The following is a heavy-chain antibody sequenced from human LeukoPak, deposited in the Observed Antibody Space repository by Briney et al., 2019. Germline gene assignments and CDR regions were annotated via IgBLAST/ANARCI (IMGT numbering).Heavy chain of an antibody. CDR2: IYTSGST. Sequence: SETLSLTCTVSGGSISGYYWSWIRQPAGKGLEWIGRIYTSGSTNYNPSLKSRVIMSVDTSKNQFSLKVSSVTAADTAVYYCARENYYDSSGPFDYWGQGTLVTVSS. CDR1: GGSISGYY. V-gene: IGHV4-4*07. J-gene: IGHJ4*02. D-gene: IGHD3-22*01. CDR3: ARENYYDSSGPFDY.